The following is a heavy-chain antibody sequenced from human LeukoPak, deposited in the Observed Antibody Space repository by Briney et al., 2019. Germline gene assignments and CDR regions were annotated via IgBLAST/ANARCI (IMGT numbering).Heavy chain of an antibody. CDR3: ARSGDGGYDSDY. CDR2: ISSRSGST. D-gene: IGHD5-12*01. J-gene: IGHJ4*02. Sequence: PGGSLRLSCAASGFTFSDYYMSWVRQAPGKGLEWISYISSRSGSTNYADSVMGRFTISRDNAKSSLYLQMDSLRAEDTAVYYCARSGDGGYDSDYWGQGTLVTVSS. V-gene: IGHV3-11*03. CDR1: GFTFSDYY.